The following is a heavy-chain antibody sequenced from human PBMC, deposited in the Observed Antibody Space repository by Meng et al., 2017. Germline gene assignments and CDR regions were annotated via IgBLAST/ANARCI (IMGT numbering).Heavy chain of an antibody. V-gene: IGHV3-48*03. CDR1: GFTVSSNY. D-gene: IGHD3-10*01. Sequence: GESLKISCAASGFTVSSNYMNWVRQAPGKGLEWVSYISSSGSTIYYADSVKGRFTISRDNAKNSLYLQINSLRAEDTAVYYCARDLAGGGAFDIWGQGTMVTVSS. CDR3: ARDLAGGGAFDI. J-gene: IGHJ3*02. CDR2: ISSSGSTI.